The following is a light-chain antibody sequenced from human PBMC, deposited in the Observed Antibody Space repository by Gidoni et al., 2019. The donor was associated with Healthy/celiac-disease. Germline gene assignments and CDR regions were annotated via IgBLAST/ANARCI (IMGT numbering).Light chain of an antibody. V-gene: IGKV1-33*01. CDR1: QDISNY. CDR2: DAT. Sequence: DIQMTQSPSSLSASVGDRVTITCQPSQDISNYLNWYQQKPGKAPKLLIYDATSLEAGVPSRFSGSGSGADFTFISSVLQADVIATYYLQPYDNLLWTFGPGTKVDIK. CDR3: QPYDNLLWT. J-gene: IGKJ3*01.